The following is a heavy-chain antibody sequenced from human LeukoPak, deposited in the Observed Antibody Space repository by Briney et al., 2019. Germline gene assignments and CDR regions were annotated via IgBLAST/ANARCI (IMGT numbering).Heavy chain of an antibody. J-gene: IGHJ4*02. V-gene: IGHV4-59*01. D-gene: IGHD1-1*01. CDR1: GGSITDCY. CDR2: MYYSGSA. CDR3: AVWGVQLERRSEDY. Sequence: SETLSLTCTVSGGSITDCYWSWIRHSSGKGLEWIGYMYYSGSAYYSPSLKTRVTISVDTSKNKFSLKLSSVTAADTAVYYCAVWGVQLERRSEDYWGQGTLVTVSS.